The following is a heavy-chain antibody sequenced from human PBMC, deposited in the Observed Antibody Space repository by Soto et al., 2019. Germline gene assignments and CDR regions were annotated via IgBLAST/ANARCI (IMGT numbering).Heavy chain of an antibody. CDR1: GFTFSSYG. V-gene: IGHV3-30*03. Sequence: QVQLVESGGGVVQPGRSLRLSCAASGFTFSSYGMHWVRQAPGKGLEWVAVISYGGSNKYYADSVKGRFTISRDNSKNTLYLKMNSLRAEDTAVYYCARTTAPSGALDVWGQGTTVTVSS. CDR2: ISYGGSNK. J-gene: IGHJ6*02. CDR3: ARTTAPSGALDV. D-gene: IGHD4-17*01.